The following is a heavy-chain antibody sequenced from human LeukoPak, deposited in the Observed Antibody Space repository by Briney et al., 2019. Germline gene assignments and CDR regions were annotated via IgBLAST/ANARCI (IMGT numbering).Heavy chain of an antibody. CDR2: IHHSGST. J-gene: IGHJ5*02. CDR3: ARGPGIEVAGTRPIHP. V-gene: IGHV4-34*01. D-gene: IGHD6-19*01. Sequence: PSETLSLTCAVYGGSFSGSYWSWIRQPPGKGLEWIGEIHHSGSTNYNPSLKSRVTISVDTSKNQFSLKLSSVTAADTAVYYCARGPGIEVAGTRPIHPWGQGTLVTVSS. CDR1: GGSFSGSY.